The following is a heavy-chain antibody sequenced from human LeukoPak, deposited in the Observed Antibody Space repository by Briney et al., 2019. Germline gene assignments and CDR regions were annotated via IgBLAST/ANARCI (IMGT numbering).Heavy chain of an antibody. CDR2: ISSSSSTI. CDR3: AKVQSGWYRAYYYYGMDV. CDR1: GFTFSSYS. Sequence: GGSLRLSCAASGFTFSSYSMNWVRQAPGKGLEWVSYISSSSSTIYYADSVKGRFTISRDNSKNTLYLQMNSLRAEDTAVYYCAKVQSGWYRAYYYYGMDVWGQGTTVTVSS. V-gene: IGHV3-48*01. J-gene: IGHJ6*02. D-gene: IGHD6-19*01.